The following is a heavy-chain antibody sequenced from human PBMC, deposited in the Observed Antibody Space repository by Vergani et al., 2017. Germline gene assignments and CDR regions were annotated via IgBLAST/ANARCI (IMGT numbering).Heavy chain of an antibody. Sequence: EVQLLESGGGSAQPGESLRLSCVASGFTFTAHGLNWVRQAPGKGLEWVSGISGQNFRTHYADSVKGRFTISRDNAKNSLYLQMNSLRAEDTALYYCARINYYGSSGYSLTRWHNWFDPWGQGTLITFSS. D-gene: IGHD3-22*01. CDR3: ARINYYGSSGYSLTRWHNWFDP. V-gene: IGHV3-23*01. J-gene: IGHJ5*02. CDR1: GFTFTAHG. CDR2: ISGQNFRT.